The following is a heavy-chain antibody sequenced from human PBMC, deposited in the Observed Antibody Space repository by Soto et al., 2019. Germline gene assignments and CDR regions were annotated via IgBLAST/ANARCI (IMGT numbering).Heavy chain of an antibody. CDR1: GFTFSSYA. V-gene: IGHV3-30-3*01. D-gene: IGHD5-12*01. J-gene: IGHJ4*02. CDR2: ISYDGSNK. CDR3: ARDQGGYNLDY. Sequence: QVQLVESGGGVVQPGRSLRLSCAASGFTFSSYAMHWVRQAPAKGLEWVAVISYDGSNKYYADSVKGRFTISRDNSKNTLYLQMNSLRAEDTAVYYCARDQGGYNLDYWGQGTLVTVSS.